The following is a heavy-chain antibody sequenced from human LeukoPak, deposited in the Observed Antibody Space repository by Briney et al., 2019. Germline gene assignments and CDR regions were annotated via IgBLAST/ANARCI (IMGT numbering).Heavy chain of an antibody. Sequence: GGSLRLSCAASGLTFSSYAMSWVRQAPGKGLEWVSTISGSGGSTYYADSVKGRFTISRDNSKNTLFVQMNSLRAEDTAVYYCAKDLYGDYYFDYWGQGTLVTVSS. D-gene: IGHD4-17*01. J-gene: IGHJ4*02. CDR2: ISGSGGST. V-gene: IGHV3-23*01. CDR1: GLTFSSYA. CDR3: AKDLYGDYYFDY.